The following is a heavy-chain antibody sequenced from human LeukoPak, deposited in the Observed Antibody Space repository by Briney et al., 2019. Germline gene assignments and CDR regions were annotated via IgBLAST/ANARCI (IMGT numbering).Heavy chain of an antibody. CDR3: ARAPDVPSYDYIWGSYRYRRRGAFDY. CDR2: IYYSGST. D-gene: IGHD3-16*02. J-gene: IGHJ4*02. V-gene: IGHV4-31*03. CDR1: GGSISSGGYY. Sequence: PSETLSLTCTVSGGSISSGGYYWSWIRQHPGKGLEWIGYIYYSGSTYYNPSLKSRVTISVDTSKNQFSLKLGSVTAADTAVYYCARAPDVPSYDYIWGSYRYRRRGAFDYWGQGTLVTVSS.